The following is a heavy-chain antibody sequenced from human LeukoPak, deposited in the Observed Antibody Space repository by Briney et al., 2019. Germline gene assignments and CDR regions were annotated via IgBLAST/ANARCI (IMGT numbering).Heavy chain of an antibody. CDR3: ATRSGLTGEPY. CDR2: IYYSGSA. J-gene: IGHJ4*02. CDR1: GGSISSSSYY. D-gene: IGHD7-27*01. V-gene: IGHV4-39*07. Sequence: PSETLSLTCTVSGGSISSSSYYWGWIRQSPGKGLEWIGSIYYSGSAYFNPSLKSQVTISVDRSKNQFSLNLNSVTAADTAVYYCATRSGLTGEPYWGQGILVTVSS.